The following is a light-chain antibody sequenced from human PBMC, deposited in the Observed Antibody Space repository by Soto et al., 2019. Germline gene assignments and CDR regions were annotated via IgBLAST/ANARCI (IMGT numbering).Light chain of an antibody. CDR1: QSVSSW. CDR3: QQYNRYPNS. Sequence: DIQMTQSPSTLSASVGERVTITCRAGQSVSSWLAWYQQKPGKAPKLLIYGAFSLASGVPSRFSGSGAGSDFARTSSSLQPDYFATYYCQQYNRYPNSFGQGKRLEIK. CDR2: GAF. V-gene: IGKV1-5*01. J-gene: IGKJ2*01.